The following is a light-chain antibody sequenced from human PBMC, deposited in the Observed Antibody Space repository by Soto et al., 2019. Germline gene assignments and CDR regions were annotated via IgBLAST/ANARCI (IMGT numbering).Light chain of an antibody. CDR3: QQNYRVPLT. J-gene: IGKJ4*01. CDR2: AAS. Sequence: DIQMTQSPSFLSASVGDRVTITCRARQSIATYLNWYRQKPGKAPELLIYAASTLRSGVPSRFSGSGSGTDFTLTISSLQPEDFATYYCQQNYRVPLTFGGGTKAEIK. V-gene: IGKV1-39*01. CDR1: QSIATY.